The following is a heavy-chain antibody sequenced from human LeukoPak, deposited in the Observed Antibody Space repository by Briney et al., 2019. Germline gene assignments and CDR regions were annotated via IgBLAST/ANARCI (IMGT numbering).Heavy chain of an antibody. Sequence: GGSLRLSCAASGFTFSSYAMSWVRQAPGKGLEWVSAISGSGGSTYYADSVKGRFTISRDNSKNTLYLQMNSLRAEDTAVYYCAKDWDSSGYYLGAFDIWGQGTMVTVSS. V-gene: IGHV3-23*01. J-gene: IGHJ3*02. D-gene: IGHD3-22*01. CDR2: ISGSGGST. CDR3: AKDWDSSGYYLGAFDI. CDR1: GFTFSSYA.